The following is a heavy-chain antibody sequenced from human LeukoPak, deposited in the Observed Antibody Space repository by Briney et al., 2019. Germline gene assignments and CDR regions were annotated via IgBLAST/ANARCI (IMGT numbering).Heavy chain of an antibody. V-gene: IGHV1-69*13. D-gene: IGHD3-9*01. Sequence: SVKVSCKASGGTFSSYAISWVRQAPGQGLEWMGGIIPIFGTANYAQKFQGRVTITADESTSTAYMELSSLRSEDTAVYYCARDPESYYDILTGYYYYYYMDVWAKGPRSPSP. CDR3: ARDPESYYDILTGYYYYYYMDV. J-gene: IGHJ6*03. CDR2: IIPIFGTA. CDR1: GGTFSSYA.